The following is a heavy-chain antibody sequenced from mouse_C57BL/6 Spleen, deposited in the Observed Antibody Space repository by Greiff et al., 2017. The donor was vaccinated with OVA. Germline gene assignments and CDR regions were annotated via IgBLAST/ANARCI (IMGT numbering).Heavy chain of an antibody. Sequence: DVMLVESGGGLVQPGGSLKLSCAASGFTFSDYYMYWVRQTPEKRLEWVAYISNGGGSTYYPDTVKGRFTISRDNAKNTLYLQMSRLKSEDTAMYYCARHKSYGSKYFDVWGTGTTVTVSS. CDR2: ISNGGGST. D-gene: IGHD1-1*01. CDR3: ARHKSYGSKYFDV. CDR1: GFTFSDYY. J-gene: IGHJ1*03. V-gene: IGHV5-12*01.